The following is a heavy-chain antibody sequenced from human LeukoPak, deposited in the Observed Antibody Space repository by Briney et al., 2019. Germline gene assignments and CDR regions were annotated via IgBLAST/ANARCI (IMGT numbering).Heavy chain of an antibody. CDR2: IKQDGSEK. CDR3: ARHLSGVTGYTYGRGIDY. V-gene: IGHV3-7*01. CDR1: GFTFSSDW. D-gene: IGHD5-18*01. J-gene: IGHJ4*02. Sequence: GGSLRLSCAPSGFTFSSDWMSWVRHAPGKGLEWVANIKQDGSEKYNAYSVKGRFTISSDNAKTSLYLQMISLRAEDTAVYYCARHLSGVTGYTYGRGIDYWGQGTLVTVSS.